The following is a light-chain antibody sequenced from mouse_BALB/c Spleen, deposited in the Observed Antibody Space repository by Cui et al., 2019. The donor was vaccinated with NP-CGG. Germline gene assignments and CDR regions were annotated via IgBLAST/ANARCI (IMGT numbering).Light chain of an antibody. CDR1: TGAVTTRNY. CDR3: VLWYSNHWV. V-gene: IGLV1*01. CDR2: GTN. Sequence: QAVVTSEPAPTTSSGETVTLTCRSSTGAVTTRNYANWVQEKPDHLFTGLIGGTNNRAPGVPARFSGSLIGDKAALTITGAQTEDEAIYFCVLWYSNHWVFGGGTKLTVL. J-gene: IGLJ1*01.